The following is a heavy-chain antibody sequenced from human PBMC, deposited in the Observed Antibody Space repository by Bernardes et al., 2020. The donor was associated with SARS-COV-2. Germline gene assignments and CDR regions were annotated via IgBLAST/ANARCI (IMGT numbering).Heavy chain of an antibody. D-gene: IGHD3-22*01. Sequence: ASVKVSCKASGYPFTGYYMHWLRQAPGQGLEWMVWINPNSGGTNYAQKFQGRVTMTRDTSISTAHMELSRLRSDDTAVYYCAIPPTNYDRYGMDVWGQGTTVTVSS. CDR2: INPNSGGT. V-gene: IGHV1-2*02. J-gene: IGHJ6*02. CDR3: AIPPTNYDRYGMDV. CDR1: GYPFTGYY.